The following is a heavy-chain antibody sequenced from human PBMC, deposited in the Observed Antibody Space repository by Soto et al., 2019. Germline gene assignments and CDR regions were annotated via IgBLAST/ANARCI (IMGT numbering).Heavy chain of an antibody. D-gene: IGHD3-16*02. J-gene: IGHJ3*02. CDR1: GFTFSSYA. CDR2: ISYDGSNK. CDR3: ASLGYYDYVWGSYRYTDAFDI. Sequence: QVQLVESGGGVVQPGRSLRLSCAASGFTFSSYAMHWVRQAPGKGLEWVAVISYDGSNKYYADSVKGRFTISRDNSKNTLYLQMNSLRAEDTAVYYCASLGYYDYVWGSYRYTDAFDIWGQVTMVTVSS. V-gene: IGHV3-30-3*01.